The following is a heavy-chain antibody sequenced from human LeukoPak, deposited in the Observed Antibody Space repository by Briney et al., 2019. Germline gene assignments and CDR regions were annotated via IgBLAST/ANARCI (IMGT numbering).Heavy chain of an antibody. J-gene: IGHJ6*02. CDR2: MSPNSGNA. CDR1: GYTFTSYD. CDR3: ARGLGELRYYYYYAMDV. V-gene: IGHV1-8*01. Sequence: ASVKVSCKASGYTFTSYDINWVRQAPGHGLEWMGWMSPNSGNAGYAQKFQGRVTMTRNTSISTAYLELSSLEAEDTAAYYCARGLGELRYYYYYAMDVWGQGTAVTVSS. D-gene: IGHD3-10*01.